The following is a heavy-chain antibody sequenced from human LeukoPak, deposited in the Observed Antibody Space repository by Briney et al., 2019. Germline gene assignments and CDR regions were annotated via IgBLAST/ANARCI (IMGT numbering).Heavy chain of an antibody. Sequence: ASVTVSCKASGYTFPSYDINWVRQATGQGLEWMGWMNPNRGNTGYTQKFQGRVTITRNTSISTAYMELSSLRSEDTAVYYCARAAGIRPGYIDYWGQGTLVTVSS. J-gene: IGHJ4*02. CDR3: ARAAGIRPGYIDY. V-gene: IGHV1-8*01. CDR1: GYTFPSYD. CDR2: MNPNRGNT.